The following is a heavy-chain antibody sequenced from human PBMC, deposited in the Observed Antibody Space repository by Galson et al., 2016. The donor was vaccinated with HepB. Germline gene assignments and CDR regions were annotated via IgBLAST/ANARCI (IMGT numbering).Heavy chain of an antibody. J-gene: IGHJ6*02. CDR3: AKPRYYYGSGNYGRDG. D-gene: IGHD3-10*01. Sequence: SLRLSCAASGFLFSDYGMHWVRQAPGKGLEWVAVIADGGTNDHYADSVRGRFTISRDNSHNTLFLQMTSLRREDTAVYYCAKPRYYYGSGNYGRDGWGQGTTVTVSS. CDR1: GFLFSDYG. V-gene: IGHV3-30*18. CDR2: IADGGTND.